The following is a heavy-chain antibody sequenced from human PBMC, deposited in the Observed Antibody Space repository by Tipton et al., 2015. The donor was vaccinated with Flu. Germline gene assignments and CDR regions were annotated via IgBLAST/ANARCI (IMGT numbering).Heavy chain of an antibody. J-gene: IGHJ5*01. V-gene: IGHV4-4*07. D-gene: IGHD5-18*01. CDR2: ISPSGSS. CDR1: GGSITTYH. Sequence: TLSLTCRVSGGSITTYHWSWIRQSAGKELEWIGLISPSGSSKLNSSLKSRVTMSVDASKNQFSLRLTSVTGADTAVYFCARDRGGYDTYGNGPPGWFDSWGQGTQVTVSS. CDR3: ARDRGGYDTYGNGPPGWFDS.